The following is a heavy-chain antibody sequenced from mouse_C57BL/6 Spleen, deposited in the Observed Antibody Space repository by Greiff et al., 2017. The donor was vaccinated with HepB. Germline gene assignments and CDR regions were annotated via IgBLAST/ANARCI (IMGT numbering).Heavy chain of an antibody. J-gene: IGHJ3*01. V-gene: IGHV1-80*01. CDR1: GYAFSSYW. Sequence: QVHVKQSGAELVKPGASVKISCKASGYAFSSYWMNWVKQRPGKGLEWIGQIYPGDGDTNYNGKFKGKATLTADKSSSTAYMQLSSLTSEDSAVYFCAIYYGYDVSFAYWGQGTLVTVSA. CDR2: IYPGDGDT. D-gene: IGHD2-2*01. CDR3: AIYYGYDVSFAY.